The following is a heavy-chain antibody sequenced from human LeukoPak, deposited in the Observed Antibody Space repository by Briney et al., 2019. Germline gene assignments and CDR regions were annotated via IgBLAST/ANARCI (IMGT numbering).Heavy chain of an antibody. V-gene: IGHV3-48*03. Sequence: GGSLRLSCAASGFTFSTYEMNWVRQAPGKGLEWVSYISAGGTIIYYADSVKGRFTISRDNAKNSLYLQMNSLRAEDTAVYYCARSRYALGYWGQGTLVTVSS. CDR2: ISAGGTII. J-gene: IGHJ4*02. D-gene: IGHD1-1*01. CDR3: ARSRYALGY. CDR1: GFTFSTYE.